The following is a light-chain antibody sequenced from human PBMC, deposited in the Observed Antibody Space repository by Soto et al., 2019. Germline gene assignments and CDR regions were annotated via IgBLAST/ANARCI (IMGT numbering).Light chain of an antibody. V-gene: IGLV2-14*01. CDR3: SSYTTSNTRQIV. J-gene: IGLJ1*01. CDR2: DVS. Sequence: QSVLTQPASWSGSPGQSSTISCTRTSSDVGGYNYVSWYQQHPSKAPKFMIYDVSNRPSGVSNRFSGSKSGNTASLTISGLQAEDEADYYCSSYTTSNTRQIVFGTGTKVTVL. CDR1: SSDVGGYNY.